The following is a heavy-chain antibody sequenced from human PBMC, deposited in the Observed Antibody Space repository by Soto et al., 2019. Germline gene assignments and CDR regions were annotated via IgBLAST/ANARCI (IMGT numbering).Heavy chain of an antibody. CDR2: ISSNGGST. Sequence: EVQLVESGGGLVQPVGSLRLSCAASGFTFSSYAMHWVRQAPGKGLEYVSAISSNGGSTYYANSVKGRFTISRDNSKNALYLQMGSLRAEDMAVYYCARDGLRQYAFDIWGQGTMVTVSS. V-gene: IGHV3-64*01. D-gene: IGHD4-17*01. J-gene: IGHJ3*02. CDR1: GFTFSSYA. CDR3: ARDGLRQYAFDI.